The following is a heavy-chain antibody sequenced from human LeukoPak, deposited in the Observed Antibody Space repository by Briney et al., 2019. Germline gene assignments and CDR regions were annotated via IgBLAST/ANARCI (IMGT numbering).Heavy chain of an antibody. J-gene: IGHJ6*03. Sequence: GGSLRLSCAASGFTFTGNSMHWVRQGPGKGLVWVARIRRDGGMTMYADSVEGRFTISRDNAKNMLYLQMNSLRAEDTAIYYCVRETGTIGYYMDVWGKGTTVTVSS. V-gene: IGHV3-74*03. CDR3: VRETGTIGYYMDV. CDR1: GFTFTGNS. CDR2: IRRDGGMT. D-gene: IGHD2-15*01.